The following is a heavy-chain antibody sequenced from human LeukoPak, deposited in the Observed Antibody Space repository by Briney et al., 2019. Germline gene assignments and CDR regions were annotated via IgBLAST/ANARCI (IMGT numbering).Heavy chain of an antibody. CDR1: GFTFSSYA. Sequence: HPGGSLRLSCAASGFTFSSYAMHWVRQAPGKGLEYVSAISSNGGSTYYANSVKGRFTISRDNSKNTLYLQMGSLRAEDMAVYYCARDPIVGADYYYYYYMDVWGKGTTVTVSS. CDR3: ARDPIVGADYYYYYYMDV. D-gene: IGHD1-26*01. CDR2: ISSNGGST. J-gene: IGHJ6*03. V-gene: IGHV3-64*01.